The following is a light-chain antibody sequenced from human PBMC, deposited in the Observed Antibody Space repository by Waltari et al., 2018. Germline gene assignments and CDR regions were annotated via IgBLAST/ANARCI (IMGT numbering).Light chain of an antibody. V-gene: IGLV8-61*01. Sequence: TVVTQEPSLSVSPGGTVTLTCALSSGSVSFTSYATWYQQTPGQPPRTLMYKANSRSSGVPDRFSGSILGNKAALTITGAQAEDESDYYCALYMGSGIWVFGGGTKLTVL. CDR3: ALYMGSGIWV. CDR1: SGSVSFTSY. CDR2: KAN. J-gene: IGLJ3*02.